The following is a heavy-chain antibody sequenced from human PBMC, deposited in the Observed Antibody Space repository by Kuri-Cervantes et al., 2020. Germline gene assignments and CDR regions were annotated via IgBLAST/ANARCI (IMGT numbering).Heavy chain of an antibody. J-gene: IGHJ5*02. Sequence: GGSLRLSCAASGFTFSGYSMIWVRQAPGKGLECVAFIRNDGSDKYYADSVKGRISISRGNSKNTLYLQMNSLRAEDTAVYYCVKAGEWPGFDLWGQGTLVTVSS. D-gene: IGHD3-16*01. CDR1: GFTFSGYS. V-gene: IGHV3-30*02. CDR2: IRNDGSDK. CDR3: VKAGEWPGFDL.